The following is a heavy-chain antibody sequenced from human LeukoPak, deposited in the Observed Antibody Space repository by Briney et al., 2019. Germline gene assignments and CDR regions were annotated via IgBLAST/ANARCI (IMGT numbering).Heavy chain of an antibody. J-gene: IGHJ3*02. CDR3: ARDLVTVTKGFDI. CDR2: ISYIGST. V-gene: IGHV4-59*11. D-gene: IGHD4-17*01. CDR1: DDSFSSHY. Sequence: PSETLSLTCAASDDSFSSHYWTWIRQPPGKGLEWIGYISYIGSTNYNPSLKSRVTISIDTPRNQFSLRLSSVTAADTAVYYCARDLVTVTKGFDIWGQGTMVSVSS.